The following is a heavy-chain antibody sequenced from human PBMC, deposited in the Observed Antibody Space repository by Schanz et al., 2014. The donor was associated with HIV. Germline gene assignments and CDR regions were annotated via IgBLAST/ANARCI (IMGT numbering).Heavy chain of an antibody. V-gene: IGHV3-33*01. Sequence: QVQLVESGGGVVQPGRSLRLSCAASGFTFSSYGMHWVRQAPGKGLEWVAVTWYDGSNKYYADSVKGRFTISRDNSKNTLFLQMNSLRDEDTAVYYCARSNIAVSHAMDVWGQGTTVTVSS. CDR3: ARSNIAVSHAMDV. D-gene: IGHD6-19*01. CDR1: GFTFSSYG. CDR2: TWYDGSNK. J-gene: IGHJ6*02.